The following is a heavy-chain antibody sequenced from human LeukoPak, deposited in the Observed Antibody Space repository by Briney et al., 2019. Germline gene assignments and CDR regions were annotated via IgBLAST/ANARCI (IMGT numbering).Heavy chain of an antibody. V-gene: IGHV3-11*03. J-gene: IGHJ4*02. D-gene: IGHD3-10*01. CDR1: GFTFIDYY. Sequence: GGALRLSCAASGFTFIDYYMSWIRQSPGKGLEWISYVNTISSYTNYADFVKGRFTISRDNAKNSLYLQMNNLRAEDTAVYYCARSESYYGSGSYYPDFWGQGTLVTVSS. CDR2: VNTISSYT. CDR3: ARSESYYGSGSYYPDF.